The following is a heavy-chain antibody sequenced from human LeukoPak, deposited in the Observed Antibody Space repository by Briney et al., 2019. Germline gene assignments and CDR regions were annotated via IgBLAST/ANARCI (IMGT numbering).Heavy chain of an antibody. CDR1: GGSISSSSYY. J-gene: IGHJ6*02. D-gene: IGHD2-2*01. CDR3: ARDHTLHCSSTSCYGMDV. V-gene: IGHV4-39*07. Sequence: SETLSLTCTVSGGSISSSSYYWSWIRQPPGKGLEWIGEINHSGSTNYNPSLKSRVTISVDTSKNQFSLKLSPVTAADTAVYYCARDHTLHCSSTSCYGMDVWGQGTTVTVSS. CDR2: INHSGST.